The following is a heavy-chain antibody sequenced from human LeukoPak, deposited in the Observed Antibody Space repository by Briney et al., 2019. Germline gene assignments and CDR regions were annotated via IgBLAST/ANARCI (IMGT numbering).Heavy chain of an antibody. CDR1: GGTFSGYA. D-gene: IGHD3-22*01. CDR2: IIPIFGTA. Sequence: SVKVSCKASGGTFSGYAISWVRQAPGQGLEWMGGIIPIFGTANYAQKFQGRVTITTDESTSTAYMELSSLRSEDTAVYYCARGFFSSGYYYWFDPWGQGTLVTVSS. V-gene: IGHV1-69*05. CDR3: ARGFFSSGYYYWFDP. J-gene: IGHJ5*02.